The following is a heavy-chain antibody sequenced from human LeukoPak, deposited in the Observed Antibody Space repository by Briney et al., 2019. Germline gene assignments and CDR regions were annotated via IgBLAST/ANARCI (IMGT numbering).Heavy chain of an antibody. D-gene: IGHD2-2*01. CDR2: INHSGST. J-gene: IGHJ6*01. CDR1: GGSFSGYY. Sequence: PSETLSLTCAVYGGSFSGYYWSWIRQPPGKGLEWIGEINHSGSTNYNPSLKSRVTISVDTSKNQFSLKLSSVTAADTAVYYCARGRYCSSTSCYVMDVWGKGPRSPSPQ. CDR3: ARGRYCSSTSCYVMDV. V-gene: IGHV4-34*01.